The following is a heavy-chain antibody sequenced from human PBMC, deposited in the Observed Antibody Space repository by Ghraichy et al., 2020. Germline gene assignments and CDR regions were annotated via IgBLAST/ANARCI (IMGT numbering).Heavy chain of an antibody. CDR1: GGSISISTHY. CDR3: ARQDFGTTGTATIAY. V-gene: IGHV4-39*01. D-gene: IGHD1-1*01. CDR2: IYYSGST. Sequence: SETLSLTCTVSGGSISISTHYWGWIRQPPGKGLEWIGSIYYSGSTYYNPSLKSRVTISVDTSKNQFSLKLSSVTAADTAVYYCARQDFGTTGTATIAYWGQGTLVTVSS. J-gene: IGHJ4*02.